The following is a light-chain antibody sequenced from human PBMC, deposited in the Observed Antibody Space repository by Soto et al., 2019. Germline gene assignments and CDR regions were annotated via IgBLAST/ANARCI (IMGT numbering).Light chain of an antibody. Sequence: QSALTQPASVSGSPGQSITISCTETSSDVSTYRYISWYQQHPGKAPKFLIYDVSDRPSGVSNRFSGSKSGNTASLTISGLQAEDEADYYCGAYTNLNTWVFGGGTKVTVL. J-gene: IGLJ2*01. CDR1: SSDVSTYRY. V-gene: IGLV2-14*03. CDR2: DVS. CDR3: GAYTNLNTWV.